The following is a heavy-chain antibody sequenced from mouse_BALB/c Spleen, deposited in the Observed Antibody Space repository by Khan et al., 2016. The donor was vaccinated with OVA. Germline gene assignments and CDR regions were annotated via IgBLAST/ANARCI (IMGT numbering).Heavy chain of an antibody. J-gene: IGHJ2*01. D-gene: IGHD1-1*01. Sequence: EVKLMESGGGLVQPGGSRKLSCVASGFTFTSFGMHWVRQAPEKGLEWVAYISGDSSTVYYTDTVKGRFTISRDKPKNTLFLQMNSIRSEDMAIYYCARSYFYGYYFDQWGQGTTLTVSS. CDR1: GFTFTSFG. CDR3: ARSYFYGYYFDQ. CDR2: ISGDSSTV. V-gene: IGHV5-17*02.